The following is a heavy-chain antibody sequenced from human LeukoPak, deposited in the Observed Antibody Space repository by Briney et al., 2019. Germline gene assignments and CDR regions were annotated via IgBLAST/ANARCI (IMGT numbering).Heavy chain of an antibody. J-gene: IGHJ4*02. CDR1: GYTFTSYG. CDR3: ARAHGDDDYDSSGYFFDY. D-gene: IGHD3-22*01. CDR2: ISAYNGNT. Sequence: ASVKVSCKASGYTFTSYGISWVRQAPGQGLEWMGWISAYNGNTNYAQKLQGRVTMTTDTSTSTAYMELRSLRSDDTAVYYCARAHGDDDYDSSGYFFDYWGQGTLVTVSS. V-gene: IGHV1-18*01.